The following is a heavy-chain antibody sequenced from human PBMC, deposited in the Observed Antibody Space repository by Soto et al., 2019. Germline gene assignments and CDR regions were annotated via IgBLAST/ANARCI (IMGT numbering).Heavy chain of an antibody. CDR3: ARGLRSDYYGSGSYVY. J-gene: IGHJ4*02. Sequence: PSETLSLTCTVSGGSVSSGSYYWSWIRQPPGKGLEWIGYIYYSGSTNYNPSLKSRVTISVDTSKNQFSLKLSSVTAADTAVYYCARGLRSDYYGSGSYVYWGQGTLVTVSS. CDR2: IYYSGST. CDR1: GGSVSSGSYY. V-gene: IGHV4-61*01. D-gene: IGHD3-10*01.